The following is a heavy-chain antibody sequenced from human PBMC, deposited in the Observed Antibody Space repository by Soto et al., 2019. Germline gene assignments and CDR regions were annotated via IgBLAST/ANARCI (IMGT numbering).Heavy chain of an antibody. CDR1: GFTVSTKY. J-gene: IGHJ4*02. CDR2: IYSGGST. CDR3: ARDPGAADY. D-gene: IGHD7-27*01. Sequence: EVQLVESGGGLVQPGGSLRLSCAASGFTVSTKYMRWVRQAPGKGLEWVSVIYSGGSTFYAGSVRGRLTISRDNSKNTVNLQVNSRRAEDTAVYYCARDPGAADYWGQGTLVTVSS. V-gene: IGHV3-66*01.